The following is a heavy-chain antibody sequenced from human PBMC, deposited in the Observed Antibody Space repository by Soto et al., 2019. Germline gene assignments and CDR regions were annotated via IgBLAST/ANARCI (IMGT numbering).Heavy chain of an antibody. CDR2: INHSGST. CDR1: GGSFSGYY. CDR3: ARVFRAYYYDSSGYYYGGYFDY. J-gene: IGHJ4*02. D-gene: IGHD3-22*01. Sequence: SETLSLTCAVYGGSFSGYYWSWIRQPPGKRLEWIGEINHSGSTNYNPSLKSRVTISVGTSKNQFSLKLSSVTAADTAVYYCARVFRAYYYDSSGYYYGGYFDYWGQGTLVTVSS. V-gene: IGHV4-34*01.